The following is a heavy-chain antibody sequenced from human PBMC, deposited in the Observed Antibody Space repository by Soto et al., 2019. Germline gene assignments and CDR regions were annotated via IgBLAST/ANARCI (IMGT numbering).Heavy chain of an antibody. D-gene: IGHD3-3*01. CDR3: ASLYYDFWSGSPNWFDP. V-gene: IGHV4-39*01. CDR2: IYYSGST. CDR1: GGSISSSSYY. Sequence: SETLSLTCTVSGGSISSSSYYWGWIRQPPGKGLEWIGSIYYSGSTYYNPSLKSRVTISVDTSKNQFSLKLSSVTAADTAVYYCASLYYDFWSGSPNWFDPSGQGTLVTVSS. J-gene: IGHJ5*02.